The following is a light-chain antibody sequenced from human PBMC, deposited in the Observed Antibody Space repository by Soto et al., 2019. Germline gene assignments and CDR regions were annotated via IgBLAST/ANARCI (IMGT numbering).Light chain of an antibody. J-gene: IGLJ3*02. CDR3: QSYDSSLSGWV. CDR1: SSNIGAGYD. V-gene: IGLV1-40*01. CDR2: GNS. Sequence: QSVLTQPPSVSGAPGQRVTISCTGSSSNIGAGYDVHWYQQLPGTAPKLLIYGNSNRPSGVPDRFSGSKSATSASLAITGLQAEDEADYYCQSYDSSLSGWVFGGGTPLTVL.